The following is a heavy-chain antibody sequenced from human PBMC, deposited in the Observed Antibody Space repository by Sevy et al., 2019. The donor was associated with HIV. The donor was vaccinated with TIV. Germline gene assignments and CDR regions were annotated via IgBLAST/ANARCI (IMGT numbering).Heavy chain of an antibody. CDR1: GFTIISYA. V-gene: IGHV3-23*01. J-gene: IGHJ3*02. CDR2: IYGGSGGT. Sequence: GGSLRLSCKPSGFTIISYAMSWVRQAPGKGLEWVSTIYGGSGGTYYADSVKGRFTISRDNSKNTLYLQMNSLRTEDTAVYYCAGGRYDSSGSFDAFDIWGQGTMVTVSS. CDR3: AGGRYDSSGSFDAFDI. D-gene: IGHD3-22*01.